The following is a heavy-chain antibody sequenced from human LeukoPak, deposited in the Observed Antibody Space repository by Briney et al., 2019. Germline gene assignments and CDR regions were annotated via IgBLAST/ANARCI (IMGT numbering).Heavy chain of an antibody. V-gene: IGHV3-21*01. CDR2: ISSSSSYI. J-gene: IGHJ4*02. Sequence: GGSLRLSCAASGFTFSSYSMNWVRQAPGKGLEWVSSISSSSSYIYYADSVKGRFTISRDNAKNSLYLQMNSLRAEDTAVYYCARDRCSSTSCYVTYWGQGTLVTVS. D-gene: IGHD2-2*01. CDR3: ARDRCSSTSCYVTY. CDR1: GFTFSSYS.